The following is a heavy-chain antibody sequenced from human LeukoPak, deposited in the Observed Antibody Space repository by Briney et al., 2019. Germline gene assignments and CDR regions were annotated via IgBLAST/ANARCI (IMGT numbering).Heavy chain of an antibody. CDR2: IYYSGST. CDR1: GGSFSGYY. V-gene: IGHV4-59*01. D-gene: IGHD3-10*01. CDR3: ARAGRRVRGVIIPPEVNWFDP. Sequence: SETLSLTCAVYGGSFSGYYWSWIRQPPGKGLEWIGYIYYSGSTNYNPSLKSRVTISVDTSKNQFSLKLSSVTAADTAVYYCARAGRRVRGVIIPPEVNWFDPWGQGTLVTVSS. J-gene: IGHJ5*02.